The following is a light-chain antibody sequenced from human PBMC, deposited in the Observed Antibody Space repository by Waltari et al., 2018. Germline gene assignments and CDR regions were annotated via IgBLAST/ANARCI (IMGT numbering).Light chain of an antibody. Sequence: QSVLTQPPSASGTPGQRVTVSCSGSSSNIGSHAVNWYQQLPGAAPKLLIYINNERPPVVPDRFSVCKSGTSASLAISGLQSEDEADYYCAAWDDSLNGWVFGGGTKLAVL. CDR3: AAWDDSLNGWV. J-gene: IGLJ3*02. V-gene: IGLV1-44*01. CDR2: INN. CDR1: SSNIGSHA.